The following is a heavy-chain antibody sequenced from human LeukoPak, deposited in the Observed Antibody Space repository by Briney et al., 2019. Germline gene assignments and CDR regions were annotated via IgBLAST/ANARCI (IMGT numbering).Heavy chain of an antibody. D-gene: IGHD1-14*01. Sequence: SETLSLTCAVYGGSFSGYYWSWIRQPPGKGLEWIGEINHSGSTNYKPSLKSRVTISVDTSKNQFSLKLSSVTAADTAVYYCARGLLPPRFDYWGQGTLVTVSS. CDR1: GGSFSGYY. CDR2: INHSGST. J-gene: IGHJ4*02. CDR3: ARGLLPPRFDY. V-gene: IGHV4-34*01.